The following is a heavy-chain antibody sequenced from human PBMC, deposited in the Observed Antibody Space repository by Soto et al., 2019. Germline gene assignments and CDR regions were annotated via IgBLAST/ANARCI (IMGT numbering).Heavy chain of an antibody. CDR3: AKRRGDGYFDL. J-gene: IGHJ2*01. CDR1: GFTFSNFV. Sequence: EVQLLESGGGLVQPGGSLRLSCAASGFTFSNFVMSWVRRAPGKGLEWVSAIGGTSGSTYHADSVKGRFTISRDNSKNTLSLQMSRLRAEDTAVYYCAKRRGDGYFDLWGRGTLVTVSS. D-gene: IGHD7-27*01. CDR2: IGGTSGST. V-gene: IGHV3-23*01.